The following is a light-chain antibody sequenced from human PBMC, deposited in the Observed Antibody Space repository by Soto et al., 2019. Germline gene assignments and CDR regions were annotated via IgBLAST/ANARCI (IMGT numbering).Light chain of an antibody. V-gene: IGKV3-20*01. J-gene: IGKJ1*01. CDR3: QHYSSQT. CDR2: GAS. CDR1: QSVSSNY. Sequence: EVVLTQSPGTLSLSPGGRATLSCRASQSVSSNYLAWYQQRPGQAPRLLIYGASSRATGIPDRFSGSGSGTDFTLTISRLEPEDSAVYFCQHYSSQTLGQGTKVDIK.